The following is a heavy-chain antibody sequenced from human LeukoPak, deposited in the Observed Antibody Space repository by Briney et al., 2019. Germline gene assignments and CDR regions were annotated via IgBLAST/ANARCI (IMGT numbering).Heavy chain of an antibody. J-gene: IGHJ4*02. CDR2: IYYSGST. Sequence: XPGKGXXXXGYIYYSGSTYYNPSLKSRVTISVDTSKNQFSLKLSSVTAADTAVYYCASTKTGYDSSGYYEEGYYWGQGTLVTVSS. CDR3: ASTKTGYDSSGYYEEGYY. V-gene: IGHV4-31*02. D-gene: IGHD3-22*01.